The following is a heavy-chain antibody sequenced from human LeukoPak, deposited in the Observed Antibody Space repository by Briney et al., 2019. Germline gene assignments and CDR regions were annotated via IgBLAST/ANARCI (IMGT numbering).Heavy chain of an antibody. CDR2: IRFDGSNK. CDR3: AQGRSYYFDY. D-gene: IGHD3-16*01. CDR1: GFTFSIYD. V-gene: IGHV3-30*02. Sequence: GGSLRLSCAASGFTFSIYDMHWVRQAPGKGLEWVAFIRFDGSNKYYADSVKGRFTISRDNSKNTLYLQMNSLRAEDKAVYYCAQGRSYYFDYWGQGTLVTVSS. J-gene: IGHJ4*02.